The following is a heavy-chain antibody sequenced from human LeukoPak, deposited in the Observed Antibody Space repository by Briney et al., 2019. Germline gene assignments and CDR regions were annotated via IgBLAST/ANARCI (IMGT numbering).Heavy chain of an antibody. CDR2: INHSGST. D-gene: IGHD5-18*01. V-gene: IGHV4-34*01. J-gene: IGHJ3*02. Sequence: SETLSLTYAVYGGSFSGYYWSWIRQPPGKGLEWIGEINHSGSTNYNPSLKSRVTISVDTSKNQFSLKLSSVTAADTAVYYCARGDDTAMVSYAFDIWGQGTMVTVSS. CDR3: ARGDDTAMVSYAFDI. CDR1: GGSFSGYY.